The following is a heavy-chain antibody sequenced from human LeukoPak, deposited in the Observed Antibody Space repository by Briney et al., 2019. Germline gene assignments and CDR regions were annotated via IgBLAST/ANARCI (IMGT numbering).Heavy chain of an antibody. J-gene: IGHJ6*02. Sequence: GGSLRLSCAASGFTFSSYSMNWVRQAPGKGLEWVSSISSSSSYIYYADSVKGRFTISRDNSRNTLYLQVNSLKAEDTAVYYCARSPIVVRPTYSYYYGMDVWGQGTTVTVSS. D-gene: IGHD2-15*01. CDR2: ISSSSSYI. V-gene: IGHV3-21*01. CDR1: GFTFSSYS. CDR3: ARSPIVVRPTYSYYYGMDV.